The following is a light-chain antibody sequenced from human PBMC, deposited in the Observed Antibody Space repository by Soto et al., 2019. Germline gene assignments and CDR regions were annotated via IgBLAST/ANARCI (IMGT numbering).Light chain of an antibody. CDR2: KTS. CDR1: QSISNW. CDR3: QQYNGYRWT. J-gene: IGKJ1*01. Sequence: DIQVTQSASTLSASVGDRVSITCRASQSISNWLAWYQQKPGKAPKILIYKTSSLESGVPSRFSGSGSGTEFTLTISSLQPDDFATYYCQQYNGYRWTFGQGTKVDIK. V-gene: IGKV1-5*03.